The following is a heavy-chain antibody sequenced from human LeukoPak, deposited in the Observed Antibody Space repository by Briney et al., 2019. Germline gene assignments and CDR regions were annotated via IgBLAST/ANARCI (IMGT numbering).Heavy chain of an antibody. V-gene: IGHV1-2*02. Sequence: ASVKVSCKASGYTFTGYYMHWGRQAPGQGLEWMGWINPNSGGTNYAQKFQGRVTMTRDTSISTAYMELSRLRSDDTAVYYCARSYCSGGSCYDWFDPWGQGTLVTVSS. CDR2: INPNSGGT. CDR3: ARSYCSGGSCYDWFDP. J-gene: IGHJ5*02. CDR1: GYTFTGYY. D-gene: IGHD2-15*01.